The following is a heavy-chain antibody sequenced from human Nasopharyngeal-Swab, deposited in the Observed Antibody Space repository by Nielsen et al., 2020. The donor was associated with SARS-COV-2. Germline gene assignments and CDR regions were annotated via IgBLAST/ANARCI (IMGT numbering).Heavy chain of an antibody. Sequence: SETLSLTCAVSGGSISSGSYSWSWIRQPPGKGLEWIGYIYHSGSTYYNPSLKSRVTISVDRSKNQFSLKLSSVTAADTAEYYCARRAVAGQPDLAFDIWGQGTMVTVSS. J-gene: IGHJ3*02. D-gene: IGHD2-15*01. CDR2: IYHSGST. CDR1: GGSISSGSYS. CDR3: ARRAVAGQPDLAFDI. V-gene: IGHV4-30-2*01.